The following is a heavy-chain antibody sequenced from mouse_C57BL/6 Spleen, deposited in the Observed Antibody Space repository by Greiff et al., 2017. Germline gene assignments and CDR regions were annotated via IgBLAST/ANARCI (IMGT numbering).Heavy chain of an antibody. CDR2: IYPGSGST. Sequence: QVQLQQPGAELVKPGASVKMSCKASGYTFTSYWITWVKQRPGQGLEWIGDIYPGSGSTNYNEKFKSKATLPVDTSSSTAYMQLGSLTSEDSAVYYCARPYYGSSYVGDWYFDVWGTGTTVTVSS. V-gene: IGHV1-55*01. CDR1: GYTFTSYW. D-gene: IGHD1-1*01. J-gene: IGHJ1*03. CDR3: ARPYYGSSYVGDWYFDV.